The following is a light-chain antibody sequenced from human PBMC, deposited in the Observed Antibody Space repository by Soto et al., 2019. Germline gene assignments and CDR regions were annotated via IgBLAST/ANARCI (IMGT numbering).Light chain of an antibody. CDR3: QQYGSSPGT. V-gene: IGKV3-20*01. CDR1: QSVSSSY. Sequence: EIVLTQSPGTLSLSPGERATLSCRASQSVSSSYLAWYQQKPGQAPRLLIYGASIRATGIPDRFNGSGSGTDFTLTLNRLEPEDFAVYYCQQYGSSPGTFGQGTKV. J-gene: IGKJ1*01. CDR2: GAS.